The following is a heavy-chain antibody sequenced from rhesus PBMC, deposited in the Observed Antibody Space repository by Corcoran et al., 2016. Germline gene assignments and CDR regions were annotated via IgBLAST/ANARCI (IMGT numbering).Heavy chain of an antibody. J-gene: IGHJ5-1*01. CDR2: INGNSGST. D-gene: IGHD6-25*01. Sequence: QVQLQESGPGLVKPSETLSLTCAVSGASISSYWWSWIRQSPGKGRGWIGEINGNSGSTYYTPPLKSRVTISKDAAKNQFTLKVSSLPAADAAVYYCARKYSGSWNRFDVWGPGVLVTVSS. CDR1: GASISSYW. V-gene: IGHV4-80*01. CDR3: ARKYSGSWNRFDV.